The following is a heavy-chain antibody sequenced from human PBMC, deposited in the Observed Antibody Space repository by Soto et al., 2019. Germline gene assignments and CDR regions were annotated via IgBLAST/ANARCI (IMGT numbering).Heavy chain of an antibody. CDR2: IYDSGST. V-gene: IGHV4-31*03. D-gene: IGHD5-18*01. CDR1: GDSTISGSYF. CDR3: ARRAGNRRGYPIDY. Sequence: QVHLQKSGPGLVKPSQPLSLTCTVSGDSTISGSYFWTWIRQRSGKGLEWIGYIYDSGSTSYNPSLASRVSISADTSNNHFSLTLISVTAADTAVYYCARRAGNRRGYPIDYWGQGIPVTVSS. J-gene: IGHJ4*02.